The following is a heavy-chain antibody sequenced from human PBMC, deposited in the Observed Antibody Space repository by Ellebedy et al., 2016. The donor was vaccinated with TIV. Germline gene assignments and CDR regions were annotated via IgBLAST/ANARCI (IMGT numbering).Heavy chain of an antibody. CDR3: ARDSRVPAALYYFDY. J-gene: IGHJ4*02. Sequence: SETLSLTXAVYGGSFSGYYWSWIRQPPGKGLEWIGEINHSGSTNYNPSLKSRVTISVDTSKNQFSLKLSSVTAADTAVYYCARDSRVPAALYYFDYWGQGTLVTVSS. D-gene: IGHD2-2*01. CDR1: GGSFSGYY. CDR2: INHSGST. V-gene: IGHV4-34*01.